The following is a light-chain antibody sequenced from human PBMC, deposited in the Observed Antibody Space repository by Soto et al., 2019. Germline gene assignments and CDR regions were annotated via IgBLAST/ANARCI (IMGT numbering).Light chain of an antibody. CDR1: SSNIGAGYD. J-gene: IGLJ2*01. V-gene: IGLV1-40*01. CDR2: GTS. CDR3: QSYARSLGGGV. Sequence: QSVLTQPPSVSGAPGQSVSISCTGSSSNIGAGYDVHWYQQLPGTAPKLLIYGTSNRPSGVPDRFSGSKSGTSASLAITGLRAEEGAHYYCQSYARSLGGGVFGGGTKVTAL.